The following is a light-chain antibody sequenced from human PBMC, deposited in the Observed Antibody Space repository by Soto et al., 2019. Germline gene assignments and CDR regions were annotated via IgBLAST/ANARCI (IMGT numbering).Light chain of an antibody. CDR2: GAS. J-gene: IGKJ1*01. V-gene: IGKV3-15*01. Sequence: EIVMTQSPATLSVSPGERATLSCRASQSVSSNLAWYQQKPGQAPRLLIYGASTRATDIPARFSGSGSGTEFTLTISSLQSEDFAVYYCQQYNNWLTPTFGQGTKVEIK. CDR3: QQYNNWLTPT. CDR1: QSVSSN.